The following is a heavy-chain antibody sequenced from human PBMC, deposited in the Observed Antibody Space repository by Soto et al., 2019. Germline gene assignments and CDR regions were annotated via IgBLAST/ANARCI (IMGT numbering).Heavy chain of an antibody. Sequence: QVQLVQSGAEVKKPGASVRVSCKASGYTLTHNFIHWVRQAPGQGLEWMGIFYPSGDTALYAQKFQGRVTMTRDTSTDTVYMGLSSLTSEDRAVYYCARERIAARLDYWGQGTLVTVSS. V-gene: IGHV1-46*01. D-gene: IGHD6-6*01. CDR3: ARERIAARLDY. CDR1: GYTLTHNF. J-gene: IGHJ4*02. CDR2: FYPSGDTA.